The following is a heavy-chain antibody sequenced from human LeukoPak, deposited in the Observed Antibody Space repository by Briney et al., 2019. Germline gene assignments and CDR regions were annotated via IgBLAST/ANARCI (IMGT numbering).Heavy chain of an antibody. J-gene: IGHJ4*02. Sequence: RPGGSLRLSCAASGFTFDDYGMSWVRQAPGKGLEWVSGINWNGGSTGYADSVKGRFTISRDNAKNSLYLQMNSLRAEDTAVYYCARDSEYSSSLPLDYWGQGTLVTVSS. CDR2: INWNGGST. CDR1: GFTFDDYG. D-gene: IGHD6-6*01. CDR3: ARDSEYSSSLPLDY. V-gene: IGHV3-20*04.